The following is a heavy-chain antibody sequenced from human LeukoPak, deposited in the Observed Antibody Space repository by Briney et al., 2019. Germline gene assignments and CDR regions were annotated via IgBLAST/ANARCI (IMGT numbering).Heavy chain of an antibody. CDR1: GFTFSSYG. CDR2: ISYDGSNK. CDR3: ARNSRVGAPLRFAGYY. Sequence: GGSLRLSCAASGFTFSSYGMHWVRQAPGKGLEWVAVISYDGSNKYYADSVKGRFTISRDNSKNTLYPQMNSLRAEDTAVYYRARNSRVGAPLRFAGYYWGQGTLVTVSS. J-gene: IGHJ4*02. D-gene: IGHD1-26*01. V-gene: IGHV3-30*03.